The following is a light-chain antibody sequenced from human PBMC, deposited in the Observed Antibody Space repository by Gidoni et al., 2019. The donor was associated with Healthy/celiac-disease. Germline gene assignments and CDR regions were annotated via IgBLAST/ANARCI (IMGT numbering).Light chain of an antibody. V-gene: IGKV2-28*01. CDR3: MQALQTPPWT. J-gene: IGKJ1*01. Sequence: DIVMTQSPLSLPVTPGEPASISCRSSQSLLHSNGYNYLDWYLQKPGQSPQLLIYLGSNRASGVPDRFSGSGLGTDFTLKISRVEAEDVGVYYCMQALQTPPWTFGQXTKVEIK. CDR1: QSLLHSNGYNY. CDR2: LGS.